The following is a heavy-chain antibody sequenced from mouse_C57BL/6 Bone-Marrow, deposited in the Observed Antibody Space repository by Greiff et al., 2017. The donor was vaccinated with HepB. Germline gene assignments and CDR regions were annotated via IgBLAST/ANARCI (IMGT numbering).Heavy chain of an antibody. CDR1: GYSITSGYY. D-gene: IGHD2-4*01. CDR2: ISYDGSN. CDR3: ARMITPHYYAMDY. J-gene: IGHJ4*01. V-gene: IGHV3-6*01. Sequence: ESGPGLVKPSQSLSLTCSVTGYSITSGYYWNWIRQFPGNKLEWMGYISYDGSNNYNPSLKNRISITRDTSKNQFFLKLNSVTTEDTATYYCARMITPHYYAMDYWGQGTSVTVSS.